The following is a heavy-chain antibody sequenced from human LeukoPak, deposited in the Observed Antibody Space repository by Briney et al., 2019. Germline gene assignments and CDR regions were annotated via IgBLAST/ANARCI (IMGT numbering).Heavy chain of an antibody. Sequence: PGGSLRLSCAASGFTFSSYSMNWVRQAPGKGLEWVSSISSSSSYIYYADSVKGRLTISRDNAKNSLYLQMNSLRAEDTAVYYCARSPLGELTKIDYWGQGTLVTVSS. D-gene: IGHD3-16*01. V-gene: IGHV3-21*01. CDR1: GFTFSSYS. J-gene: IGHJ4*02. CDR3: ARSPLGELTKIDY. CDR2: ISSSSSYI.